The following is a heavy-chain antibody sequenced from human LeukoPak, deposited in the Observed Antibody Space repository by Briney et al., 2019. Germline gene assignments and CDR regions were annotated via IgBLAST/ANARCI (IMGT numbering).Heavy chain of an antibody. CDR3: ARLGPHYYGSGNIIDY. D-gene: IGHD3-10*01. J-gene: IGHJ4*02. CDR1: GYTFTSYG. CDR2: MNPNSGNT. Sequence: ASVKVSCKASGYTFTSYGISWVRQAPGQGLEWMGWMNPNSGNTGYAQKFQGRVTMTRNTSISTAYMELSSLRSEDTAVYYCARLGPHYYGSGNIIDYWGQGTLVTVSS. V-gene: IGHV1-8*02.